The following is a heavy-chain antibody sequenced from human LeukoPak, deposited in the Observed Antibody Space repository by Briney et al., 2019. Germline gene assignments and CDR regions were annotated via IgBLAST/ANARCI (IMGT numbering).Heavy chain of an antibody. CDR3: ARGRHLRFPHYYGSGRSNRNWFDP. D-gene: IGHD3-10*01. CDR1: GGSISSSSYY. J-gene: IGHJ5*02. CDR2: IYYSGST. Sequence: SETLSLTCTVSGGSISSSSYYWGWIRQPPGKGLEWIGSIYYSGSTYYNPSLKSRVTISVDTSKNQFSLKLSSVTAADTAVYYCARGRHLRFPHYYGSGRSNRNWFDPWGQGTLVTVSS. V-gene: IGHV4-39*07.